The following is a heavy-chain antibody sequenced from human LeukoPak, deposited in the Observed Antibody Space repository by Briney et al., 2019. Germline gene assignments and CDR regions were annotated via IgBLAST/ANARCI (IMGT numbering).Heavy chain of an antibody. CDR1: GYTFTGYY. D-gene: IGHD5-18*01. V-gene: IGHV1-2*02. CDR2: IKPTSGGT. CDR3: AREGKDTAMVTYYYYYMDV. Sequence: ASVKVSCKASGYTFTGYYMHWVRQAPGQGLEWMGWIKPTSGGTNYAQKFQGRVTMTRDTSISTAYMELSRLRSDDTAVYYCAREGKDTAMVTYYYYYMDVWGKGTTVTVSS. J-gene: IGHJ6*03.